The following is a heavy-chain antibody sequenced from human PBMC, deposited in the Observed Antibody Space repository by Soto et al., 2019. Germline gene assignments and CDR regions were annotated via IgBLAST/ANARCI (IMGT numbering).Heavy chain of an antibody. CDR3: ARESRYCSGGSCYFLPGIDY. V-gene: IGHV1-69*12. CDR1: GGTFSSYA. CDR2: IIPIFGTA. J-gene: IGHJ4*02. D-gene: IGHD2-15*01. Sequence: QVQLVQSGAEVKKPGSSVKVSCKASGGTFSSYAISWVRQAPGQGLEWMGGIIPIFGTANYAQKFQGRVTITADESTSTAYMELSSLRADDTAVYDCARESRYCSGGSCYFLPGIDYWGQGTLVTVSS.